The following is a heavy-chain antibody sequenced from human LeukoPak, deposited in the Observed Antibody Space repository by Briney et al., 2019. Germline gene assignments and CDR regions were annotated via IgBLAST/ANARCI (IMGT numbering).Heavy chain of an antibody. CDR3: ARVSVVAAISDAFDI. CDR1: GYTFTGYY. D-gene: IGHD2-15*01. CDR2: INPNSSGT. J-gene: IGHJ3*02. V-gene: IGHV1-2*02. Sequence: ASVKVSCKASGYTFTGYYMHWVRQAPGQGLEWMGWINPNSSGTNYAQKFQGRVTMTRDTSISTAYMELSRLRSDDTAVYYCARVSVVAAISDAFDIWGQGTMVTVSS.